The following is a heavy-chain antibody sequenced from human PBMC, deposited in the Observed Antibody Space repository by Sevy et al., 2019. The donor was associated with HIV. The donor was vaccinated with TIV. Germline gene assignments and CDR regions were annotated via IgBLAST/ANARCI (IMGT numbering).Heavy chain of an antibody. J-gene: IGHJ5*02. V-gene: IGHV3-53*01. Sequence: GESLKISCAASGFTVSSNYMSWVRQAPGKGLEWVSVIYSGGSTYYADSVKGRFTISRDNSKNTLYLQMNSLRAEDTAVYYCASQGREYLRRFDPWGQGTLVTVSS. CDR3: ASQGREYLRRFDP. CDR2: IYSGGST. D-gene: IGHD2-2*01. CDR1: GFTVSSNY.